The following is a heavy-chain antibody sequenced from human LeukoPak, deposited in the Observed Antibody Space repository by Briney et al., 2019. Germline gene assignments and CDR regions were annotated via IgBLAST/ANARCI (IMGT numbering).Heavy chain of an antibody. Sequence: PSQTLSLTCTVSGGSISSGDYYWSWIRQPPGKGLEWIGYIYYSGNTYYNPSLKSRVTISVDTSKNQFSVKLSSVTAADTAVYYCAREGAAGGHGAFDIWGQGTMVTVSS. J-gene: IGHJ3*02. D-gene: IGHD6-13*01. V-gene: IGHV4-30-4*08. CDR1: GGSISSGDYY. CDR2: IYYSGNT. CDR3: AREGAAGGHGAFDI.